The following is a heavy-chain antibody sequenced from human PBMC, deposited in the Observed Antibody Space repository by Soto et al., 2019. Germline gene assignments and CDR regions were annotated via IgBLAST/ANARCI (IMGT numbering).Heavy chain of an antibody. D-gene: IGHD6-19*01. CDR1: GYTFTSYY. CDR3: AGEEQAVANDYLDY. V-gene: IGHV1-2*02. CDR2: ISPNTRGP. J-gene: IGHJ4*02. Sequence: ASVKVSCKASGYTFTSYYISWVRQAPGQGLEWMGSISPNTRGPNFAQRLQGRVTMTRDSSMTTVYMEMSGLTSDDTAVYYCAGEEQAVANDYLDYWGKGTLVTVSS.